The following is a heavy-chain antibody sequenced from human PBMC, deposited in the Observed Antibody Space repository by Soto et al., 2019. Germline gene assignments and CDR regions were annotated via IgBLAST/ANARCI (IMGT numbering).Heavy chain of an antibody. CDR2: IYSGGSI. Sequence: GGSLRLSCAASGLTVSSNYMSWVRQAPGKGLEWVSVIYSGGSIYYADSVKGRFTISRDNSKNTLYLQMNSLRAEDTGVYYCAREAYCTSSSCYTRYGMDVWGQGTTVTVSS. CDR3: AREAYCTSSSCYTRYGMDV. J-gene: IGHJ6*02. V-gene: IGHV3-53*01. CDR1: GLTVSSNY. D-gene: IGHD2-2*02.